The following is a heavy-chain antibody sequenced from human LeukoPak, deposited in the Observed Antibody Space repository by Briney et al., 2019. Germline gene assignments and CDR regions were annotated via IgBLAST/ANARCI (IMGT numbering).Heavy chain of an antibody. CDR1: GFAFNSQA. CDR3: AKDARRTNGWYFFDY. CDR2: ISDSGSLT. V-gene: IGHV3-23*01. Sequence: GGSLRLSCAASGFAFNSQAMGWVRQAPGKGLEWVSVISDSGSLTYYADSVKGRFTISRDNSKNTLFLQMNSLRAEDTAVYYCAKDARRTNGWYFFDYWGQGTLVTVSS. D-gene: IGHD6-19*01. J-gene: IGHJ4*02.